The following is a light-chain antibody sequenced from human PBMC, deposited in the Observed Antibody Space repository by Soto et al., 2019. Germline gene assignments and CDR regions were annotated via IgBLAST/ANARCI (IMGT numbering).Light chain of an antibody. J-gene: IGLJ3*02. CDR1: SSDVGSYSL. CDR2: EGT. V-gene: IGLV2-23*01. CDR3: CSYTGGSTWV. Sequence: QSVLTQPASVSGSPGRSITISCTGASSDVGSYSLVSWYQHHPGKAPKLMIYEGTKRPSGVSNRFSASKSGNTASLTISGLQAEDEADYYCCSYTGGSTWVFGGGTKVTVL.